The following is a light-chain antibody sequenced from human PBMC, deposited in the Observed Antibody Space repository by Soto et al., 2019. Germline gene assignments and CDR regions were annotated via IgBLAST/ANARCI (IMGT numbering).Light chain of an antibody. CDR2: GNL. V-gene: IGLV1-40*01. J-gene: IGLJ3*02. CDR1: SSNIGAGYD. CDR3: QSYDSGLSGSV. Sequence: QPVLTQPPSVSGAPGQRVTISCTGSSSNIGAGYDVHWYQQLPGTAPKLLIYGNLNRPSGVPDRFSGSKSGTSASLAITGLQAEDEADYYCQSYDSGLSGSVFGGGTKLTVL.